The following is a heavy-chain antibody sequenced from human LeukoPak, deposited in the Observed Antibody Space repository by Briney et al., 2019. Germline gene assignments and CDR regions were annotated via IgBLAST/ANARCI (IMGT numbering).Heavy chain of an antibody. CDR1: GFTFDDYG. Sequence: GGSLRLSCAASGFTFDDYGRSWVRQAPGKGLEWVSGIYWNGGSTGYADSVKGRFIISRDNAKNSLYLLKNTPRTADTALYYCARSYGDYGVDALDIWGQGTMVTVSS. CDR3: ARSYGDYGVDALDI. J-gene: IGHJ3*02. D-gene: IGHD4-17*01. V-gene: IGHV3-20*04. CDR2: IYWNGGST.